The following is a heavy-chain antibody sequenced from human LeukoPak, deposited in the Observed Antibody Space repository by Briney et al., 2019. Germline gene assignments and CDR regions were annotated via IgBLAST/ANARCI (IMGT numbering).Heavy chain of an antibody. Sequence: GGSLRLSCAASGFTFSSYAMHSVRQAPGKGLEYVSAISSNGGSTFYANSMKGRFTISRDNTNNRLYIQTVRVRAEDMAPHHCARARSYCSSTSCHVYYYYYMDVWGKGTTVTVAS. D-gene: IGHD2-2*01. V-gene: IGHV3-64*01. J-gene: IGHJ6*03. CDR3: ARARSYCSSTSCHVYYYYYMDV. CDR1: GFTFSSYA. CDR2: ISSNGGST.